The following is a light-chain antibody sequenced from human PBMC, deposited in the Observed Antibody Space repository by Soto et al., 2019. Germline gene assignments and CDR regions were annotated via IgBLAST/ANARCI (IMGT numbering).Light chain of an antibody. CDR3: QSYDSSLSGYV. J-gene: IGLJ1*01. Sequence: QSALTQPPSVYGAPGQRVTISCTESSSNIGAGYDVHWYQQLPGTAPKLLIYGNSNRPSGVPDRFSGSKSGTSASLAITGLQAEDEADYYCQSYDSSLSGYVFGTGTKVTVL. CDR2: GNS. CDR1: SSNIGAGYD. V-gene: IGLV1-40*01.